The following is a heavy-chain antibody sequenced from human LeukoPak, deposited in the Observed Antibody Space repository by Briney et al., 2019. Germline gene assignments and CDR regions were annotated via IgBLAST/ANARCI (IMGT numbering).Heavy chain of an antibody. CDR1: GFIFSSYG. Sequence: GGSLRLSCAASGFIFSSYGMHWVRQAPGKGLEWVAVISHDGVNKYYTDSVKGRFTFSRDNSKNTLYLQMNSLRPEDTATYYCAKVRAPHTTSEGMDVWGQGTTVTVSS. D-gene: IGHD2-2*01. CDR3: AKVRAPHTTSEGMDV. CDR2: ISHDGVNK. V-gene: IGHV3-30*18. J-gene: IGHJ6*02.